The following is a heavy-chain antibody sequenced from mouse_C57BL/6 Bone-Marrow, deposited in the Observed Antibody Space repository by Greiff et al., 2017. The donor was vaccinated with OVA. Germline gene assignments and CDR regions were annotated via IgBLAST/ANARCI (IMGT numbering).Heavy chain of an antibody. V-gene: IGHV5-6*02. CDR1: GFTFSSYG. Sequence: DVMLVESGGDLVKPGGSLKLSCAASGFTFSSYGMSWVRQTPDKRLEWVATISSGGSYTYYPDSVKGRFTISRDNAKNTLYLQMSSLKSEDTAMYYCARHLLCLYYFDYWGQGTTLTVSS. CDR2: ISSGGSYT. CDR3: ARHLLCLYYFDY. J-gene: IGHJ2*01. D-gene: IGHD2-1*01.